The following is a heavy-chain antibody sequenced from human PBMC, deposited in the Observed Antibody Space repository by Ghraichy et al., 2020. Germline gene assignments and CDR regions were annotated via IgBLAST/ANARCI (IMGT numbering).Heavy chain of an antibody. V-gene: IGHV2-70*13. D-gene: IGHD3-22*01. CDR3: ARSTNYYDNSGYFFDY. CDR2: IGWDDAE. CDR1: GFSLSDTAMC. J-gene: IGHJ4*02. Sequence: SGPTLVKPTQTLTLTCTFSGFSLSDTAMCVSWIRQPPGKALEWLALIGWDDAEYYTTSLKTRLTISKDTSKNQVVLRMTNMDPVDTATYFCARSTNYYDNSGYFFDYWGQGILVTVSS.